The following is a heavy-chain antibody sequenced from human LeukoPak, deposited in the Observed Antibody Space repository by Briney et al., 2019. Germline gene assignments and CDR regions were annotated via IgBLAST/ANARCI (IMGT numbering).Heavy chain of an antibody. CDR1: GFILSIYE. D-gene: IGHD3-22*01. CDR2: ISASGSRT. V-gene: IGHV3-23*01. CDR3: ATYGQSDSNSGFDY. J-gene: IGHJ4*02. Sequence: GGSLRLSCAASGFILSIYEMNWVRQAPGKGLEWVSAISASGSRTYYADSVMGRFTISRDNSKNTLSLQMNSLRAEDTAIYYCATYGQSDSNSGFDYWGQGTLVTVSS.